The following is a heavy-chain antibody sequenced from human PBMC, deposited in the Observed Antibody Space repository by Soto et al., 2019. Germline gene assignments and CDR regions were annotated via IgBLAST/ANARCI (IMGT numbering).Heavy chain of an antibody. CDR3: AKGTKYCSSGVCSVFDY. V-gene: IGHV3-9*01. CDR1: GFSFDEYA. CDR2: INWNSGNI. Sequence: DVQVAESGGGSVQPGRSLRLSCEASGFSFDEYAMHWVRQVPGKGLEWVSSINWNSGNIGYADSVRGRFTISRDNAKNSLYLQMNSLRAEDTAFYYCAKGTKYCSSGVCSVFDYWGQGTLVTVSS. D-gene: IGHD2-8*01. J-gene: IGHJ4*02.